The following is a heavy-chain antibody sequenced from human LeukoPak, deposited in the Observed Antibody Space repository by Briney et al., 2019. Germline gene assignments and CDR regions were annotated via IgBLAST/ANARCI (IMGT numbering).Heavy chain of an antibody. J-gene: IGHJ5*02. CDR2: ISGSGGST. Sequence: GGSLRLSCAASGFTFSSYAMSWVRQAPGKGPEWVSAISGSGGSTYYADSVKGRFTISRDNSKNTLYLQMNSLRAEDTAVYYCAKDSYYYDSSGYNWFDPWGQGTLVTVSS. D-gene: IGHD3-22*01. CDR3: AKDSYYYDSSGYNWFDP. V-gene: IGHV3-23*01. CDR1: GFTFSSYA.